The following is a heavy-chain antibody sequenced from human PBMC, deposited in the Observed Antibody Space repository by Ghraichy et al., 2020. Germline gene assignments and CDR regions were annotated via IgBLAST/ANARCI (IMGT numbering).Heavy chain of an antibody. CDR1: GFTFSVHG. D-gene: IGHD4-17*01. CDR2: IHPSSGTI. J-gene: IGHJ5*02. V-gene: IGHV3-48*02. Sequence: GGSLRLSCAASGFTFSVHGMNWVRQAPGKGLEWVSYIHPSSGTIYYADSVKGRFTISRDNAKSSLNLQMNSLRDEDTAVYYCSRTRGATVTRMWFDPWGQGTLVTVSS. CDR3: SRTRGATVTRMWFDP.